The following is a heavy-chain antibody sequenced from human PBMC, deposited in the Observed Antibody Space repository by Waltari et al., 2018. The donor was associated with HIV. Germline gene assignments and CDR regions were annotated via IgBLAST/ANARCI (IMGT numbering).Heavy chain of an antibody. CDR1: GGSIRSSGHY. CDR3: ARGTIESGVTAGFGF. J-gene: IGHJ4*02. D-gene: IGHD2-21*02. V-gene: IGHV4-39*01. CDR2: IYYTGTT. Sequence: QLQLQESGPGLVRPSETLSLTCSVSGGSIRSSGHYWGWLRQSSGQGLEWVGSIYYTGTTYYSPSLKNRLTMSVDATKGQFSLTLKSVTAADTAIYYCARGTIESGVTAGFGFWGQGTLVTVSS.